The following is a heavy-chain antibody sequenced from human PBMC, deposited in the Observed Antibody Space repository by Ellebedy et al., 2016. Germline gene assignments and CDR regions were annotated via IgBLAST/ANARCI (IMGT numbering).Heavy chain of an antibody. Sequence: SETLSLTCTVSGGSISSYYWSWIRQPPGKGLEWIGYIYYNGSTNYNPSLKSRVTISVDTSKNQFSLKLSSVTAADTAVYYCARDRITIFGVVNPPDYWGQGTLVTVSS. D-gene: IGHD3-3*01. V-gene: IGHV4-59*08. CDR2: IYYNGST. J-gene: IGHJ4*02. CDR1: GGSISSYY. CDR3: ARDRITIFGVVNPPDY.